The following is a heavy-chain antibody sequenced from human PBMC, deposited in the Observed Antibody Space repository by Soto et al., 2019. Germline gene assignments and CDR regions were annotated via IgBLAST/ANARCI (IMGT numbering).Heavy chain of an antibody. D-gene: IGHD6-19*01. CDR2: ISGSGGST. V-gene: IGHV3-23*01. CDR3: ARKAGAYSSGWPADY. J-gene: IGHJ4*02. Sequence: GGSLRLSCAASGFTFSSFALSWVRQAPGKGLEWVSAISGSGGSTYYADSVKGRFTISRDNSKNTLYLQMNSLRAEDTAVYYCARKAGAYSSGWPADYWGQGTLVTVSS. CDR1: GFTFSSFA.